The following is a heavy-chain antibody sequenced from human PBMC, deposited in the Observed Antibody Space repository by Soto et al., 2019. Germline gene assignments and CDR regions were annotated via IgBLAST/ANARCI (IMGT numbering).Heavy chain of an antibody. V-gene: IGHV4-59*01. J-gene: IGHJ6*02. CDR2: IYYSGST. CDR1: GGSISSYY. CDR3: ARDHPPGMDV. Sequence: QVQLQESGPGLVKPSETLSLTCTVSGGSISSYYWSWIRQPPGKGLEWIGYIYYSGSTNYNTSLKSRVTISVDTSKNQFSLKLSSVTAADTAVYYCARDHPPGMDVWGQGTTVTVSS.